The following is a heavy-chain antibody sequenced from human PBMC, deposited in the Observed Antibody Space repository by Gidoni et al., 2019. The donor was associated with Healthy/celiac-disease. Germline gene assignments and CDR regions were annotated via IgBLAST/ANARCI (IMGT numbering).Heavy chain of an antibody. D-gene: IGHD1-1*01. CDR3: ARGGRRNWFDP. J-gene: IGHJ5*02. CDR2: INHSGST. CDR1: GGSFSGYY. V-gene: IGHV4-34*01. Sequence: QVQLQQWGAGLLKPSETLSLTCAVYGGSFSGYYWSWIRQPPGKGQEWIGEINHSGSTNYNPSLKSRVTISVDTSKNQFSLKLSSVTAADTAVYYCARGGRRNWFDPWGQGTLVTVSS.